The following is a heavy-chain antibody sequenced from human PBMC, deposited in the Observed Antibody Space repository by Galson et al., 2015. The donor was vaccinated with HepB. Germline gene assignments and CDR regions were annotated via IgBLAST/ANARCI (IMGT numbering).Heavy chain of an antibody. D-gene: IGHD6-13*01. CDR3: ARHLTDSSSWARYHYMDV. Sequence: SVKVSCKASGYTFTSYGISWVRQAPGQGLEWMGWISAYNGNTNYAQKLQGRVTMTTDTSTSTAYMELRSLRSDDTAVYYCARHLTDSSSWARYHYMDVWGKGTTVTVSS. V-gene: IGHV1-18*01. CDR1: GYTFTSYG. J-gene: IGHJ6*03. CDR2: ISAYNGNT.